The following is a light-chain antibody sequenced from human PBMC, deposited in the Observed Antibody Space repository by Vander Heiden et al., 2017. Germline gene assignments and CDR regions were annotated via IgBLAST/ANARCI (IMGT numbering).Light chain of an antibody. Sequence: IVTPHSPPPPVVPPGKPTSSSYRSQRSLLHRNDYNYLAWYLQKPGQSPKLLIYLASNRDSGVPDRFSGSGSGTEFTLTISSVQAEDVGVYYCMQDLQTPYTFGQGTKLEIK. CDR1: RSLLHRNDYNY. CDR3: MQDLQTPYT. J-gene: IGKJ2*01. V-gene: IGKV2-28*01. CDR2: LAS.